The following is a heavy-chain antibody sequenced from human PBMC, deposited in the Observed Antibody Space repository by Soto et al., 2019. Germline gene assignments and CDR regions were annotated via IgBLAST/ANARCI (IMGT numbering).Heavy chain of an antibody. V-gene: IGHV1-3*01. Sequence: ASVKVSCKASGYNFTSYAMHWVRQAPGQRLEWMGWINAGNGNTKYSQKFQGRVTITRDTSASTAYMELSSLRSEDTAVYYCARDWCSSTSCYPSHWGQGTLVTVSS. J-gene: IGHJ4*02. CDR2: INAGNGNT. D-gene: IGHD2-2*01. CDR3: ARDWCSSTSCYPSH. CDR1: GYNFTSYA.